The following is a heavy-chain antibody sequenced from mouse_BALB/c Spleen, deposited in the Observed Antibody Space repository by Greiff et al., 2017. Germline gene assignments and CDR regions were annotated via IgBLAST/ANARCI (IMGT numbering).Heavy chain of an antibody. CDR2: INPYNDGT. Sequence: VQLKESGPELVKPGASVKMSCKASGYTFTSYVMHWVKQKPGQGLEWIGYINPYNDGTKYNEKFKGKATLTSDKSSSTAYMELSSLTSEDSAVYYCARIYYGNYIYAMDYWGQGTSVTVSS. CDR3: ARIYYGNYIYAMDY. V-gene: IGHV1-14*01. CDR1: GYTFTSYV. D-gene: IGHD2-1*01. J-gene: IGHJ4*01.